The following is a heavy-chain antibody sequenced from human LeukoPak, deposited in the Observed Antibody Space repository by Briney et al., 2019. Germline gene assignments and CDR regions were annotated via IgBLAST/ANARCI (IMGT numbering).Heavy chain of an antibody. D-gene: IGHD3-16*01. J-gene: IGHJ4*02. Sequence: VASVKVSCKASGYTFTGYYMHWVRQAPGQGLEWMGWINPNSGGTNYAQKFQGRVTMTRDTSISSAYMELSRLRSDDTAVYYCARVDRMGISGFGYWGQGTLVTVSS. V-gene: IGHV1-2*02. CDR1: GYTFTGYY. CDR2: INPNSGGT. CDR3: ARVDRMGISGFGY.